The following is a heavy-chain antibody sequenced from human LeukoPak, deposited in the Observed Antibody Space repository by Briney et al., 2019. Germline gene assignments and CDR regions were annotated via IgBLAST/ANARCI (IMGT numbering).Heavy chain of an antibody. V-gene: IGHV3-21*01. Sequence: GGSLRLSCAASGFTFSNYAMNWVRQAPGKGLEWVSSISSSSSYIYYSDSVKGRFTISRYNAKNSLYLQMNSLRAEDTAVYYCARDVADRPYYMDVWGKGTTVTVSS. CDR2: ISSSSSYI. J-gene: IGHJ6*03. D-gene: IGHD6-6*01. CDR1: GFTFSNYA. CDR3: ARDVADRPYYMDV.